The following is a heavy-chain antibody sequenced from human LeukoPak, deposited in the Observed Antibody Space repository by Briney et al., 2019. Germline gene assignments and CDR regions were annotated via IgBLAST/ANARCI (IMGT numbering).Heavy chain of an antibody. CDR3: AKGASDYGRAFYYMDV. CDR2: INHDGSST. CDR1: GFTFSTFW. Sequence: PGGSLRLSCATSGFTFSTFWMHWVRQAPGKGLVWVSRINHDGSSTNYADSVKGRFTISRDNSKNTLYLQMNSLRAEDTAVYYCAKGASDYGRAFYYMDVWGKGTTVTISS. J-gene: IGHJ6*03. V-gene: IGHV3-74*01. D-gene: IGHD4-17*01.